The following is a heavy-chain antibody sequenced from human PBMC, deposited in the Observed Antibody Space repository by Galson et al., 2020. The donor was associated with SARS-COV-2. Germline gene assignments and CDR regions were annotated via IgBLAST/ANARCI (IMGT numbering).Heavy chain of an antibody. J-gene: IGHJ6*02. V-gene: IGHV7-4-1*02. CDR3: ARDLGYCSSTSCYDGIRTYYGMDV. CDR1: GYTFTSYA. D-gene: IGHD2-2*01. Sequence: ASVKVSCKASGYTFTSYAMNWVRQDPGQGLEWMGWINTNTGNPPYAQGFTGRFVFSLDTSVSTAYLQISSLKAEDTAVYYCARDLGYCSSTSCYDGIRTYYGMDVWGQGTTVTVSS. CDR2: INTNTGNP.